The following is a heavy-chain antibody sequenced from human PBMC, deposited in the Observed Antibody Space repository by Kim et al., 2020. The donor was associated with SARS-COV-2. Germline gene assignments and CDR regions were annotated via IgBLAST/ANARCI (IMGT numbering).Heavy chain of an antibody. CDR2: INPSGGST. D-gene: IGHD2-21*02. J-gene: IGHJ3*02. V-gene: IGHV1-46*01. CDR1: GYTFTSYY. Sequence: ASVKVSCKASGYTFTSYYMHWVRQAPGQGLEWMGIINPSGGSTSYAQKFQGRVTMTRDTSTNTVYMELSSLRSEDTAVYYCARDVNTYCGGDCYSGAFDIWGQGTMVTVSS. CDR3: ARDVNTYCGGDCYSGAFDI.